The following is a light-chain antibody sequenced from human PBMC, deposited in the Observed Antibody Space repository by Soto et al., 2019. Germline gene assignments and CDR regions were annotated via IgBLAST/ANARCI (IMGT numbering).Light chain of an antibody. Sequence: IQMHESLPSLSAFVXDRVLITFRASKTISTYLDXXQQXXGXAPRXXXDDXSSLLSGGPSRFSGSGSGTDFTPPIASLQPEYFANYYCQHSDGTPYTFGQGANVDIK. CDR1: KTISTY. CDR2: DXS. CDR3: QHSDGTPYT. J-gene: IGKJ1*01. V-gene: IGKV1-39*01.